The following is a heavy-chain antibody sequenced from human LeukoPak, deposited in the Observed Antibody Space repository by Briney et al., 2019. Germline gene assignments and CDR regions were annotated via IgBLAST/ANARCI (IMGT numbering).Heavy chain of an antibody. CDR2: ISGSGGST. CDR3: TTGGRKRCSGINCYPGDH. J-gene: IGHJ4*02. Sequence: SGGSLRLSCAASGFTFSSYAMSWVRQAPGKGLEWVSAISGSGGSTYYADSVRGRFTISRDNSKNTLYLQMNSLGAEDTAVYYCTTGGRKRCSGINCYPGDHWGQGTPVTVSS. V-gene: IGHV3-23*01. D-gene: IGHD2-15*01. CDR1: GFTFSSYA.